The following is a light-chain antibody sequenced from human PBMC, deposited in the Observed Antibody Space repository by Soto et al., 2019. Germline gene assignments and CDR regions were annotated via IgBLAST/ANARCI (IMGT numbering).Light chain of an antibody. CDR3: QQYETFSGT. V-gene: IGKV1-5*01. Sequence: ESQMTRAPPARCASVGETVGVACRASEDVAKFLAWHQQKPGRAPEILIYDASALPRGVPSRFSGSGSGTKITLTIASLQPDDFASYYCQQYETFSGTFGPGTKVDIK. CDR1: EDVAKF. J-gene: IGKJ1*01. CDR2: DAS.